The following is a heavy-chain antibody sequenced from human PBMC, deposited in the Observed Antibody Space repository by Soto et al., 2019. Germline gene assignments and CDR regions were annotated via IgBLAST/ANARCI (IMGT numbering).Heavy chain of an antibody. CDR3: ARLGPRGYYDSSGYYYYFDY. V-gene: IGHV4-59*08. CDR1: GGSISSYY. J-gene: IGHJ4*02. D-gene: IGHD3-22*01. CDR2: IYYRGST. Sequence: SETLSLTCTVSGGSISSYYWSWIRQPPGKGLEWIGDIYYRGSTNYNPSLKIRVTITVDTSKNQFSLKLHSVTAADTAVYYCARLGPRGYYDSSGYYYYFDYWGQGTLVTVSS.